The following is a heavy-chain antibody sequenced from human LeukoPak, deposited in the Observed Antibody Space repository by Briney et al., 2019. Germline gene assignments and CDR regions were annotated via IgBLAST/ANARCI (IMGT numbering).Heavy chain of an antibody. CDR3: ARGFANGDYALDY. D-gene: IGHD4-17*01. CDR2: LYRGGST. Sequence: GGSLRLSCAASGFTVSRNYMNWVRQVPGKGLEWVSVLYRGGSTYYADSVEGRFTISRDNSKNTLSLQMNSLRADDTAVYYCARGFANGDYALDYWGQGTLVTVSS. J-gene: IGHJ4*02. V-gene: IGHV3-53*01. CDR1: GFTVSRNY.